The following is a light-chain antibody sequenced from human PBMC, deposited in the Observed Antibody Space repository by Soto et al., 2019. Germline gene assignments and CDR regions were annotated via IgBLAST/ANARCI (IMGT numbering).Light chain of an antibody. J-gene: IGLJ1*01. CDR1: SSDVGGYNY. V-gene: IGLV2-11*01. CDR3: CSYAGSYTHYV. Sequence: QSALTQPRSVSGSPGQSVTISCTGTSSDVGGYNYVSLYQQYPGKAPKVLIYAVTKRPSGVPERISGSKSGNTASLTISGLQAEDEADYYCCSYAGSYTHYVFGTGTKVTVL. CDR2: AVT.